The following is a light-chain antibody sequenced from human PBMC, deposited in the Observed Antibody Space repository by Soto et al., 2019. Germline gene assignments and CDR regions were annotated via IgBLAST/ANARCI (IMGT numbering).Light chain of an antibody. V-gene: IGKV3-20*01. CDR1: ETVGNY. CDR3: QQYGRSLLT. J-gene: IGKJ4*01. CDR2: DAS. Sequence: EIVLTQSPGTLSLSPGERATLSYRASETVGNYLAWYQQKPGQAPRLVIFDASNRASGIPDRFSGRGSGTDFTLTISRLEVEDFAVYYCQQYGRSLLTFGGGTKVEIK.